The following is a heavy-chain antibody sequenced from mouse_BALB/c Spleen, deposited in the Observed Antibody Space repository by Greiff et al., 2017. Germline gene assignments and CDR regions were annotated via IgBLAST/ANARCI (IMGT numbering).Heavy chain of an antibody. V-gene: IGHV2-6-7*01. Sequence: QVQLKESGPGLVAPSQSLSITCTVSGFSLTGYGVNWVRQPPGKGLEWLGMIWGNGSTYYNSALKSLLSISKDNSKSQVFLKMNSLQTDDTARYYCARERQYYGLYARDDGGQGNSGTVAA. D-gene: IGHD1-2*01. CDR1: GFSLTGYG. J-gene: IGHJ4*01. CDR3: ARERQYYGLYARDD. CDR2: IWGNGST.